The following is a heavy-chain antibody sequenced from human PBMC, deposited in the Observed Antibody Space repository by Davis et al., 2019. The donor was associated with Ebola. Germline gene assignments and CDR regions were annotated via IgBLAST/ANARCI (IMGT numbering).Heavy chain of an antibody. J-gene: IGHJ6*02. CDR2: ISFAGDET. Sequence: SLKISCAASGFNFVNHGMHWVRQAPGKGLEWVAVISFAGDETFYAESVRGRFTISRDNSKSTLFLQMDSLRPEDTAVYYCAKDYWPHSNYYYGMDVWGQGTTVTVAS. CDR3: AKDYWPHSNYYYGMDV. CDR1: GFNFVNHG. D-gene: IGHD2-8*02. V-gene: IGHV3-30*18.